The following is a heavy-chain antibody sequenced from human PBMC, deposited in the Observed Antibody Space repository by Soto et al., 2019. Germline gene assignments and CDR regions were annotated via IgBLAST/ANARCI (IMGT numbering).Heavy chain of an antibody. CDR1: GYTFTSNG. V-gene: IGHV1-18*01. Sequence: ASVKVTCKDSGYTFTSNGISWVRQAPGQGLEWMGWISAYNGNTNYAQKLQGRVTMTTDTSTSTAYMELRSLRSDDTAVYYCARQATVTTWDYWGQGTLVTVSS. CDR2: ISAYNGNT. CDR3: ARQATVTTWDY. J-gene: IGHJ4*02. D-gene: IGHD4-17*01.